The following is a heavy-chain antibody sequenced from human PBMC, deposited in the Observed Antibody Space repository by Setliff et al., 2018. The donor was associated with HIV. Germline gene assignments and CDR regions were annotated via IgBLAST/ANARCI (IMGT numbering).Heavy chain of an antibody. CDR2: IRSKANSYAT. Sequence: GGSLRLSCAASGFTFSGSAMHWVRQASGKGLEWVGRIRSKANSYATAYAASVKGRFTISRDDSKNTAYLQMNSLKTEDTAVYYCTGINYPYYYDSSGYGEVDYWGQGTLVTVSS. D-gene: IGHD3-22*01. CDR1: GFTFSGSA. J-gene: IGHJ4*02. CDR3: TGINYPYYYDSSGYGEVDY. V-gene: IGHV3-73*01.